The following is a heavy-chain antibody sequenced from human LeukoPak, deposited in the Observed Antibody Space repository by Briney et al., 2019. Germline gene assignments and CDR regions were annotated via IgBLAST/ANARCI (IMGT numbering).Heavy chain of an antibody. V-gene: IGHV4-31*03. Sequence: SETLSLTCTVSGGSISSGGYYWSWIRQHPGTGLEWIGYIYYSGSTYYNPSLKSRVTISVDTSKNQFSLKLSSVTAADTAVYYCARHYYDSSGYIDYWGQGTLVTVSS. D-gene: IGHD3-22*01. J-gene: IGHJ4*02. CDR3: ARHYYDSSGYIDY. CDR1: GGSISSGGYY. CDR2: IYYSGST.